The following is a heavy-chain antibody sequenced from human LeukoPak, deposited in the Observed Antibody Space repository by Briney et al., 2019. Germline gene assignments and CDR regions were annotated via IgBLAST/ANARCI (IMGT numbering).Heavy chain of an antibody. Sequence: RASETLSLTCAVYGGSFSGYYWSWIRQPPGKGLEWIGEINHSGSTNYNPSLKSRVTISVDTSKNQFSLKLSSVTAADTAVYYCARRSRYYYYMDVWGKGTTVTISS. V-gene: IGHV4-34*01. CDR3: ARRSRYYYYMDV. CDR2: INHSGST. J-gene: IGHJ6*03. CDR1: GGSFSGYY.